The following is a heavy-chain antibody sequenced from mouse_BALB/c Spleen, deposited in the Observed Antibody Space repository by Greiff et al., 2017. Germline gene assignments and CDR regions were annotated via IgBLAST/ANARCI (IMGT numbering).Heavy chain of an antibody. CDR1: GFAFSSYD. V-gene: IGHV5-12-1*01. J-gene: IGHJ1*01. CDR2: ISSGGGST. CDR3: ARQKQWYFDV. Sequence: EVQLVESGGGLVKPGGSLKLSCAASGFAFSSYDMSLVRQTPEKRLEWVAYISSGGGSTYYPDTVKGRFTISRDNAKNTLYLQMSSLKSEDTAMYYCARQKQWYFDVWGAGTTVTVSS.